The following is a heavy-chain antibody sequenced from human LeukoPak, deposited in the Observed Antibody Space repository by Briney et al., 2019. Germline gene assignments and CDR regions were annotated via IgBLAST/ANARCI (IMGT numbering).Heavy chain of an antibody. CDR2: ISGSGGST. V-gene: IGHV3-23*01. D-gene: IGHD6-13*01. CDR1: GFTFSSYA. J-gene: IGHJ4*02. Sequence: GGSLRLSCAASGFTFSSYAMSWVRQAPGKGLEWVSAISGSGGSTYYADSVKGRFTISRDNSKNTLYLQMNSLRAEDTAVYYCAKDRYYSSSWYPHDYWGQGTLVTVSS. CDR3: AKDRYYSSSWYPHDY.